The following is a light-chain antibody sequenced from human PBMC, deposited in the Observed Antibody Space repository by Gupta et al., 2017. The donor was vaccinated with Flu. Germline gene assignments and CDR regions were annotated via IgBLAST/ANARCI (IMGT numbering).Light chain of an antibody. CDR2: KAS. V-gene: IGKV2D-30*01. CDR3: KQFERCPIT. Sequence: SKCRGNKDGNNYLNWFQQKPGKAPRRLIYKASNWQTGVPDRFSGSGFGTELTVNISSVEAEDIGVYYCKQFERCPITFGQGTKLEI. CDR1: KCRGNKDGNNY. J-gene: IGKJ2*01.